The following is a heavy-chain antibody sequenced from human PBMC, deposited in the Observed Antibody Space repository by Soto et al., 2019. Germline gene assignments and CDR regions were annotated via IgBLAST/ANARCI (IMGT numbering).Heavy chain of an antibody. CDR3: ARDGPRGLLWFGESRFDP. CDR1: GGSISSGDYY. J-gene: IGHJ5*02. CDR2: IYYSGST. D-gene: IGHD3-10*01. Sequence: PSETLSLTCTVSGGSISSGDYYWSWLRQPPGKGLEWIGYIYYSGSTYYNPSLKSRVTISVDTSKDQFSLKLSSVTAADTAVYYCARDGPRGLLWFGESRFDPWGQGTLVTVS. V-gene: IGHV4-30-4*01.